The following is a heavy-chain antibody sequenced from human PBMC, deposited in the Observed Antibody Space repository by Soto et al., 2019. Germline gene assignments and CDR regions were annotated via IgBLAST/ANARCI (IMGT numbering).Heavy chain of an antibody. D-gene: IGHD2-2*01. Sequence: ASVKVSCKASGYTFTSYGIIWVRQAPGQGLEWMGWISAYNGNTNYAQKLQGRVTMTTDTSTSAAYMELRSLRSDDTAVYYCARAPTIYCSSTSCYSADYWGQGTLVTVSS. CDR1: GYTFTSYG. V-gene: IGHV1-18*01. CDR3: ARAPTIYCSSTSCYSADY. J-gene: IGHJ4*02. CDR2: ISAYNGNT.